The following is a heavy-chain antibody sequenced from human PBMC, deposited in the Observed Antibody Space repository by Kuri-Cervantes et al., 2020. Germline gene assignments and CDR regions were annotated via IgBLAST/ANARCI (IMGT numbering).Heavy chain of an antibody. V-gene: IGHV3-21*03. Sequence: GGSLRLSCAASGFTFSNYSMNWVRQAPGKGLEWVSSISSSSTYIYYADSVKGRFTISRDNARNSLDLEMNSLTVEDTAIYYCASHGGKEFYYYYMDVWGNGTTVTVSS. CDR3: ASHGGKEFYYYYMDV. D-gene: IGHD3-10*01. CDR1: GFTFSNYS. CDR2: ISSSSTYI. J-gene: IGHJ6*03.